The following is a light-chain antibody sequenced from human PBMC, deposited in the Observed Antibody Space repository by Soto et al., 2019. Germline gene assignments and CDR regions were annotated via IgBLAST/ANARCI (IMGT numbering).Light chain of an antibody. CDR1: QSISSW. CDR3: QQANSFPLT. CDR2: KAS. J-gene: IGKJ4*01. V-gene: IGKV1-5*03. Sequence: DIQMTQSPSTLSASLGDRVTITCRASQSISSWLAWYQQKPGKAPKLLIYKASSLESGVPSRFSGTGSGTDFTLTINSLQPEDFATYYCQQANSFPLTFGGGTKLDI.